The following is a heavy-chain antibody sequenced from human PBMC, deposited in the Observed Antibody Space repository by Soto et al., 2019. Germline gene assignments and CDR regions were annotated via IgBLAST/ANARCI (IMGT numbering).Heavy chain of an antibody. CDR2: IIPILGIA. V-gene: IGHV1-69*04. Sequence: SVKVSFKASGGTFSSYTISWVRQAPGQGLEWMGRIIPILGIANYAQKFQGRVTITADKSTSTAYMELSSLRSEDTAVYYCARESSGWYIDYWGPGTLVTVSS. D-gene: IGHD6-19*01. J-gene: IGHJ4*02. CDR3: ARESSGWYIDY. CDR1: GGTFSSYT.